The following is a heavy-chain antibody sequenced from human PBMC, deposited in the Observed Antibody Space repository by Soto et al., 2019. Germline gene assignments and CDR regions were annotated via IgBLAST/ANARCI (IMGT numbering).Heavy chain of an antibody. D-gene: IGHD6-6*01. J-gene: IGHJ6*02. V-gene: IGHV3-30*18. CDR2: ISYDGSNK. CDR1: GFTFSSYG. CDR3: AKDRIAAPLYYYYGMVV. Sequence: QVQLVESGGGVVQPGRSLRLSCAASGFTFSSYGMHWVRQAPGKGLEWVAVISYDGSNKYYADSVKGRFTISRDNSKNTLYLQMNSLRAEDTAVYYCAKDRIAAPLYYYYGMVVWGQGTTVTVSS.